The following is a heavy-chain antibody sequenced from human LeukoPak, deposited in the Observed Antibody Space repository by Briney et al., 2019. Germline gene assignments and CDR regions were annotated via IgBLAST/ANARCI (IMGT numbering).Heavy chain of an antibody. V-gene: IGHV1-3*01. Sequence: ASVKVSCEASGYSFTTYAIQWVRQAPGQRLEWMGCINAGHANTKYSQKFQGRVTITRDTSASTAYMELSSLRSEDTAVYYCARSTATIFADYWGQGTLVTVSS. CDR2: INAGHANT. CDR1: GYSFTTYA. D-gene: IGHD3-3*01. J-gene: IGHJ4*02. CDR3: ARSTATIFADY.